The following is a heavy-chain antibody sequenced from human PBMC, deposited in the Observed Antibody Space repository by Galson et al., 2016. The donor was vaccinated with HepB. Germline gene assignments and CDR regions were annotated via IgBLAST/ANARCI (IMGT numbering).Heavy chain of an antibody. CDR2: IYHSGTT. CDR3: ASQGSGSSNWFGP. Sequence: ETLSLTCTVSGGSISGTDWWSWVRQPPGKGLEWIGEIYHSGTTNYSPSLKSRVTISVDTSKNQFSLKLTSVTAADAAVYYCASQGSGSSNWFGPWGRGTLVTVSS. J-gene: IGHJ5*02. D-gene: IGHD6-19*01. CDR1: GGSISGTDW. V-gene: IGHV4-4*02.